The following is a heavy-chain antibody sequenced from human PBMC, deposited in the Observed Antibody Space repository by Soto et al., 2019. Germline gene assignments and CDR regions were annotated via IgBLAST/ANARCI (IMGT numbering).Heavy chain of an antibody. CDR2: IYYSGST. J-gene: IGHJ4*02. D-gene: IGHD3-16*01. V-gene: IGHV4-31*03. CDR3: ARELGIMITFGGVPPLD. Sequence: QVQLQESGPGLVKPSQTLSLTCTVSGGSISSGGYYWSWIRQHPGKGLEWIGYIYYSGSTYYNPSLKSRVTISVDTSKNRFSLKLSSVTAADTAVYYCARELGIMITFGGVPPLDWGQGALVTVSS. CDR1: GGSISSGGYY.